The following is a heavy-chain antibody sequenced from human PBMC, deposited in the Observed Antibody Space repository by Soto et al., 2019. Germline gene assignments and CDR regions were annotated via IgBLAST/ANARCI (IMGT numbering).Heavy chain of an antibody. CDR1: TGSFSGYS. D-gene: IGHD6-13*01. J-gene: IGHJ4*02. V-gene: IGHV4-34*01. CDR2: INHSGST. Sequence: PSETLSLTCAVYTGSFSGYSWSWIRQPPGKGLEWIGEINHSGSTNYNPSLKSRVTISVDTSKNQFSLKLSSVTAADTAVYYCARGRRGYSSSWYDYWGQGTLVTVS. CDR3: ARGRRGYSSSWYDY.